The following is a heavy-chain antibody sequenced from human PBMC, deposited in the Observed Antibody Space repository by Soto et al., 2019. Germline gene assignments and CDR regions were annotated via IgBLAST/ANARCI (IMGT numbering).Heavy chain of an antibody. CDR1: GLSFIGYY. V-gene: IGHV4-34*01. J-gene: IGHJ4*02. Sequence: SETLSLTCAVYGLSFIGYYWSWIRQPPGKGLEWIGEINHSGSTNYNPSLKSRVTISVDTSKSQFSLKLSSVTAADTAVYYCASVGGNGYYFDYWGQGTLVTVSS. D-gene: IGHD2-15*01. CDR3: ASVGGNGYYFDY. CDR2: INHSGST.